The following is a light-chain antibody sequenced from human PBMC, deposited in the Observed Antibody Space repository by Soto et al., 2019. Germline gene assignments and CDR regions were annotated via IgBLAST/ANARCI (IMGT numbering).Light chain of an antibody. CDR3: NSHTSGDFRV. CDR2: EVS. V-gene: IGLV2-14*01. Sequence: QSVLTQPASVSGSPGQSITISCTGTSSDVGRYNHVSWYQHHPGKAPKLIISEVSNRPSGVSNRFSGSKSGYTASLTISGLQAEDEADYYCNSHTSGDFRVFGTGTK. J-gene: IGLJ1*01. CDR1: SSDVGRYNH.